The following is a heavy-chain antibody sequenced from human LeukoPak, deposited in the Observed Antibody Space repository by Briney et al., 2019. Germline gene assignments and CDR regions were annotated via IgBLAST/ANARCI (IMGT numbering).Heavy chain of an antibody. Sequence: GGSLRLSCVASGFAFSNYWMHWFRQAPGKGLVWVSRIKTDGSSTTYADAVKGRFTISRDNAKNTLYLQMSRRRPEDTALYSGARGGLTYKDYWGQETLVRVS. D-gene: IGHD3-16*01. CDR2: IKTDGSST. J-gene: IGHJ4*02. CDR1: GFAFSNYW. V-gene: IGHV3-74*01. CDR3: ARGGLTYKDY.